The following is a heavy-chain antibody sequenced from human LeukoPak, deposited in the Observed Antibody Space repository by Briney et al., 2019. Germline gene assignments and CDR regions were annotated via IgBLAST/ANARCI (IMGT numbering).Heavy chain of an antibody. D-gene: IGHD6-19*01. J-gene: IGHJ4*02. CDR2: GPARNKPNSCST. CDR3: TRVLTTDRGWYTFEF. Sequence: RPGGSLRLSCVGSGFTFSDHHMDWVRQAPGMGLEWVGRGPARNKPNSCSTQYAASVRGRFSISRDDSKNSLYLQIDSLRIEDTAMYYCTRVLTTDRGWYTFEFWGQGVLVTVSS. V-gene: IGHV3-72*01. CDR1: GFTFSDHH.